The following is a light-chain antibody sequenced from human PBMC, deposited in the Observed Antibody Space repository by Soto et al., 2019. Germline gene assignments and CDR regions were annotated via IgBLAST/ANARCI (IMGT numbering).Light chain of an antibody. CDR3: QQRSNF. CDR2: EAS. CDR1: QSVSSY. J-gene: IGKJ3*01. V-gene: IGKV3-11*01. Sequence: EIVLTQSPATLSLSPGERATLSCRARQSVSSYLAWYQQKPGQAPRRLIYEASNRATGIPARFSGSGSGTDFTLTISSLEPEDFAVYYGQQRSNFFGPGTKVDIK.